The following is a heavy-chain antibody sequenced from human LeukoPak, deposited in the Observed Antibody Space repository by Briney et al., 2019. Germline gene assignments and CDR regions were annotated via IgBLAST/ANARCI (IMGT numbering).Heavy chain of an antibody. V-gene: IGHV3-30*18. D-gene: IGHD3-16*01. CDR2: ISYDGSNK. CDR3: AKGGNYDYVWGTASD. CDR1: GFTFSSYG. Sequence: GGSLRLSCAASGFTFSSYGMHWVRQAPGKGPEWVAVISYDGSNKYYADSVKGRFTISRDNSKNTLYLQMNSLRAEDTAVYYCAKGGNYDYVWGTASDWGQGTLVTVSS. J-gene: IGHJ4*02.